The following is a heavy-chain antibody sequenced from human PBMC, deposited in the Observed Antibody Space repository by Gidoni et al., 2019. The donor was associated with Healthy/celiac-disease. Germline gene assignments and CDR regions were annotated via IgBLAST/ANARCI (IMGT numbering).Heavy chain of an antibody. Sequence: QVQLQESGPGLVKPSQTLSLTCTVSGCSISSGSYYWSWIRQPAGKGLEWIGRIYTSGSTNYNPSLKSRVTISVDTSKNQFSLKLSSVTAADTAVYYCARDDYGDYPFFDYWGQGTLVTVSS. J-gene: IGHJ4*02. CDR1: GCSISSGSYY. CDR3: ARDDYGDYPFFDY. V-gene: IGHV4-61*02. CDR2: IYTSGST. D-gene: IGHD4-17*01.